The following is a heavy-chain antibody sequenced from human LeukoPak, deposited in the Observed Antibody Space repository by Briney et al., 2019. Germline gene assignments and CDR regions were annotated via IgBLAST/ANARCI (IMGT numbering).Heavy chain of an antibody. J-gene: IGHJ5*02. V-gene: IGHV1-3*01. CDR3: ARDRTYNWFDP. CDR2: INAGNGNT. CDR1: GYTFTSYA. Sequence: ASVKVSRKASGYTFTSYAMHWVRQAPGQRLEWMGWINAGNGNTKYSQKFQGRVTITRDTSASTAYMELSSLRSEDTAVYYCARDRTYNWFDPWGQGTLVTVSS.